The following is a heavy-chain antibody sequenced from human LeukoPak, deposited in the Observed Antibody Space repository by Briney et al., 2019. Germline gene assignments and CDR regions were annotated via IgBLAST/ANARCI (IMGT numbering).Heavy chain of an antibody. CDR3: ARWNYDSSGYFPFDY. CDR1: GFIFSSST. CDR2: ISSNGDST. Sequence: GGSLRLSCAASGFIFSSSTMHWVRQAPGKGLEYVSAISSNGDSTFYANSVKGRFTISRDNSKNTLYLQMNSLRAEDTAVYYCARWNYDSSGYFPFDYWGQGTLVTVSS. V-gene: IGHV3-64*01. D-gene: IGHD3-22*01. J-gene: IGHJ4*02.